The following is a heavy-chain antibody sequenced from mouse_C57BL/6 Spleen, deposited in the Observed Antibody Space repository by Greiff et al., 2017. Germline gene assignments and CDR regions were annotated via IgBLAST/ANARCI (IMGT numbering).Heavy chain of an antibody. J-gene: IGHJ4*01. CDR2: IDPSDSYT. V-gene: IGHV1-69*01. D-gene: IGHD2-5*01. Sequence: QVQLQQPGAELVMPGASVKLSCKASGYTFTSYWMHWVKQRPGQGLEWIGEIDPSDSYTNYNQKFKGKSTLTVDKSSSTAYMQLSSLTSEDSAVYYCARSPADYSNYVGAMDYWGQGTSVTVSS. CDR3: ARSPADYSNYVGAMDY. CDR1: GYTFTSYW.